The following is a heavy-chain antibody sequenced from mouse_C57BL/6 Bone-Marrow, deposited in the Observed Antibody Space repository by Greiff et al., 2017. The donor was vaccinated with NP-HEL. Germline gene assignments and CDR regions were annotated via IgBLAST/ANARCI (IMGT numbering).Heavy chain of an antibody. J-gene: IGHJ2*01. V-gene: IGHV1-82*01. CDR2: IYPGDGDT. CDR1: GYAFSSSW. CDR3: ARGGGFITTVVAKDYFDY. Sequence: QVHVKQSGPELVKPGASVKISCKASGYAFSSSWMNWVKQRPGQGLEWIGRIYPGDGDTNYNGKFKGKATLTADKSSSTAYMQLSSLTSEDSAVYFCARGGGFITTVVAKDYFDYWGQGTTLTVSS. D-gene: IGHD1-1*01.